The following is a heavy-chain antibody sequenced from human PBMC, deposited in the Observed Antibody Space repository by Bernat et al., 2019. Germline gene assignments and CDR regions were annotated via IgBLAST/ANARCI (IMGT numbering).Heavy chain of an antibody. J-gene: IGHJ4*02. Sequence: EVQLVESGGGLVQPGGCLRLSCGVSGITFRNYWMSWVRQAPGKGLEWVANINQDGRWTNYADSVKGRFTSSRDNAKNSLYVQMNSLRAEDTAVYYCAREGGSGYSLDYWGQGALVTVSS. D-gene: IGHD3-22*01. CDR2: INQDGRWT. CDR3: AREGGSGYSLDY. V-gene: IGHV3-7*03. CDR1: GITFRNYW.